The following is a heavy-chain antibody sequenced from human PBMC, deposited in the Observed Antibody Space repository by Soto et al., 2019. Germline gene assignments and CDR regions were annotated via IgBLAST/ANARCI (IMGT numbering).Heavy chain of an antibody. Sequence: ASVKVSCKASGYTFSRYYMHWVRQAPGQGLEWMGIINPSGGSTSYAQKFQGRVTMTRNTSINTAYMELSSLRSEDTAVYYCARDAPGYCSSTRCSAVYGMDVWGQGTTVTVSS. J-gene: IGHJ6*02. CDR1: GYTFSRYY. D-gene: IGHD2-2*01. CDR2: INPSGGST. CDR3: ARDAPGYCSSTRCSAVYGMDV. V-gene: IGHV1-46*01.